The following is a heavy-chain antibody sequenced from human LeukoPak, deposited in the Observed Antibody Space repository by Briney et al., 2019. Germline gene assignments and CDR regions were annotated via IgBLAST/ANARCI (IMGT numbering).Heavy chain of an antibody. D-gene: IGHD3-10*01. CDR2: IKQDGSEK. CDR1: GFAFSSYS. CDR3: ARESVWFGELPTGY. Sequence: GRSLRLSCAASGFAFSSYSMSCVRQAPRKGLEWVANIKQDGSEKHYVDSVKGRFTISRDNAKNSLYLQMTSLRAEDTAVYYCARESVWFGELPTGYWGQGTLVTVSS. J-gene: IGHJ4*02. V-gene: IGHV3-7*01.